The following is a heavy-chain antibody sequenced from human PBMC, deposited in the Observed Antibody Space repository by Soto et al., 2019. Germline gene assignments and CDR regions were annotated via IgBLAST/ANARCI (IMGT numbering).Heavy chain of an antibody. J-gene: IGHJ5*02. CDR3: ARGKGRDWFDP. D-gene: IGHD1-26*01. Sequence: LSLTSTVSGGSISSYYWSWIRQPPGKGLEWIGYIYYSGSTNYNPSLKSRVTISVDTSKNQFSLKLSSVTAADTAVYYCARGKGRDWFDPWGQGTLVTVSS. CDR1: GGSISSYY. V-gene: IGHV4-59*01. CDR2: IYYSGST.